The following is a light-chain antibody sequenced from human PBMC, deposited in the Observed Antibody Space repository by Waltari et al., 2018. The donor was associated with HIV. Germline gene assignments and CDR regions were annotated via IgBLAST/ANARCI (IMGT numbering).Light chain of an antibody. V-gene: IGLV2-23*02. CDR1: SSDIGPYYL. J-gene: IGLJ3*02. CDR3: CSFSPNGASWV. CDR2: DVT. Sequence: QSALTQPASVSGSPGQSITVSCTGTSSDIGPYYLVSLYQQEPGKAPKLIIHDVTARPSGVSSRVSGSKSGNTAFLTISGLQVEDESLYFCCSFSPNGASWVFGGGTKVTVL.